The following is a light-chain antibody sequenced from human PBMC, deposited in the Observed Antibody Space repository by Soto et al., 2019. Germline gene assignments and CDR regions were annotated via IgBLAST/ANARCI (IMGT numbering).Light chain of an antibody. CDR3: SSYTDRKNLF. Sequence: QSVLTQSPSASGSPGQSVTISCTGTSSDIGGYNSVSWYQQHPGKAPKVMIYDVTKRPSGVPDRFSGSKSGNTASLTVSALQAEDEADYYCSSYTDRKNLFFGTGTKVTVL. J-gene: IGLJ1*01. CDR1: SSDIGGYNS. V-gene: IGLV2-8*01. CDR2: DVT.